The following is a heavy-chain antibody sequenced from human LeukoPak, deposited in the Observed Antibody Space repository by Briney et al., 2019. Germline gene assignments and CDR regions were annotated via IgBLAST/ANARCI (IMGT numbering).Heavy chain of an antibody. CDR3: APGKFDY. CDR2: IDHSGGTT. Sequence: SGGSLRLSCSASGFIFNTYAMHWVRQAPGKGLEYVSAIDHSGGTTYYADSVKGRFTISRDNSKNTLYLQMSSLRTEDTAVYYCAPGKFDYWGQGTLVTVSS. J-gene: IGHJ4*02. V-gene: IGHV3-64D*06. CDR1: GFIFNTYA.